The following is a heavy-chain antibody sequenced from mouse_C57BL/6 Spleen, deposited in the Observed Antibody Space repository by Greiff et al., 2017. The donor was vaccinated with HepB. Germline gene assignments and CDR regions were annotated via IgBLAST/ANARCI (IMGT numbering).Heavy chain of an antibody. V-gene: IGHV1-15*01. J-gene: IGHJ2*01. CDR1: GYTFTDYE. Sequence: QVQLKQSGAELVRPGASVTLSCKASGYTFTDYEMHWVKQTPVHGLEWIGAIDPETGGTAYNQKFKGKAILTADKSSSTAYMELRSLTSEDSAVYYCTSGELLLRRTNYFDYWGQGTTLTVSS. CDR3: TSGELLLRRTNYFDY. CDR2: IDPETGGT. D-gene: IGHD1-1*01.